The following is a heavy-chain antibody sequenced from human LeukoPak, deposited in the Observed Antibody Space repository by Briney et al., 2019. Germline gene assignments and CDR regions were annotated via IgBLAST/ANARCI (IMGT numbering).Heavy chain of an antibody. Sequence: GGSLRLSCVASGFTFSSYAMHWVRQAPGKGLEWVAVISYDGSNKYYADSVKGRFTLPRDNSKNTLYLQMNSLRDEAPAVYYCARSRGATGFYWVDYWGQGTLVTVSS. CDR1: GFTFSSYA. D-gene: IGHD3-22*01. J-gene: IGHJ4*02. V-gene: IGHV3-30*04. CDR3: ARSRGATGFYWVDY. CDR2: ISYDGSNK.